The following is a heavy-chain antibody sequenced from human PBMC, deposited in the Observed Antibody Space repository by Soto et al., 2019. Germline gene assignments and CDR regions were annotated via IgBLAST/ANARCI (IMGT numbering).Heavy chain of an antibody. CDR1: GLSVTSNY. V-gene: IGHV3-66*01. J-gene: IGHJ4*02. D-gene: IGHD2-15*01. CDR3: ARGYWVEGYGAGTYFDY. Sequence: EVLLVQSGGGLVQPGGSLRLSCAPSGLSVTSNYMAWVRHAPGKGLEWVSVIYSGSTTHHADSVKGRFTISRDSSSNTLYLQMSSLRVEDTALYYCARGYWVEGYGAGTYFDYCGQGTLVTVSS. CDR2: IYSGSTT.